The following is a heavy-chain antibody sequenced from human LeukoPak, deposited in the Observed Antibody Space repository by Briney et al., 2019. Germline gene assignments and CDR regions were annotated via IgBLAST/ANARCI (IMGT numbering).Heavy chain of an antibody. CDR1: GFTFSSYA. CDR2: ISGSGGST. D-gene: IGHD6-13*01. Sequence: GGSLRLSCAASGFTFSSYAMSWVRQAPGKGLEWVSAISGSGGSTYYADSVKGRFTISRDNSKNTLYLQMNSLRAEDTAVYYCAKNYRTGYSSSWEFDYWGQGTLVTVSS. J-gene: IGHJ4*02. V-gene: IGHV3-23*01. CDR3: AKNYRTGYSSSWEFDY.